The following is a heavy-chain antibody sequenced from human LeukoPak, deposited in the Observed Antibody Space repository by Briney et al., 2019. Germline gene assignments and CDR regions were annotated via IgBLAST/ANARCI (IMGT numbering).Heavy chain of an antibody. J-gene: IGHJ6*03. CDR2: ISGSGGST. Sequence: GGSLRLSCAASGFTYSSYAMSWVRQAPGKGLEWVSAISGSGGSTYYADSVKGRFTISRDNSKNTLYLQMNSLRAEDTAVYYCAKSGDDYVWGSYPPYYMDVWGKGTTGTVSS. CDR1: GFTYSSYA. CDR3: AKSGDDYVWGSYPPYYMDV. V-gene: IGHV3-23*01. D-gene: IGHD3-16*02.